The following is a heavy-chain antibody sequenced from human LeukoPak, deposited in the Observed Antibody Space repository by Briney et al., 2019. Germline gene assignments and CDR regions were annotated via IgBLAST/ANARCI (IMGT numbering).Heavy chain of an antibody. J-gene: IGHJ4*02. CDR2: ISYDGSNK. Sequence: GGSLRLSCAASGFTFSSYSMNWVRQAPGKGLEWVAVISYDGSNKYYADSVKGRFTISRDNSKNTLYLQMNSLRAEDTAVYYCARGMVSYWGQGTLVTVSS. V-gene: IGHV3-30*03. D-gene: IGHD2-8*01. CDR1: GFTFSSYS. CDR3: ARGMVSY.